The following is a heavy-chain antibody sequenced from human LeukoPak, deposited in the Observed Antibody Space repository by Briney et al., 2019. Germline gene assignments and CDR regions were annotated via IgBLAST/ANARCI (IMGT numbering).Heavy chain of an antibody. J-gene: IGHJ6*02. CDR1: GYSFTSYW. Sequence: GESLKISCKGSGYSFTSYWIGWVRQMPGKGLEWMGIIYPGDSDTRYSPSFQGQVTISADKSISTAYLQWSSLKASDTAMYYCARRSPTPKDGYPFYYYYGMDVWGQGTTVTVSS. V-gene: IGHV5-51*01. CDR3: ARRSPTPKDGYPFYYYYGMDV. D-gene: IGHD5-24*01. CDR2: IYPGDSDT.